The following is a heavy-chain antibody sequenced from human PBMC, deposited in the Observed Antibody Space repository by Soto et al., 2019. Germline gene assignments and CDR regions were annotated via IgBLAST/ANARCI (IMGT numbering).Heavy chain of an antibody. CDR3: ARESEDLTSNFDY. CDR2: ISRTTNYI. CDR1: GFTFTRYS. V-gene: IGHV3-21*06. Sequence: PGGSLRRSCAASGFTFTRYSMNWVRQAPGKGLEWVSSISRTTNYIYYGDSMKGRFTISRDNAKNSLYLEMNSLRAEDTAVYYCARESEDLTSNFDYWGQGTLVDVSS. J-gene: IGHJ4*02.